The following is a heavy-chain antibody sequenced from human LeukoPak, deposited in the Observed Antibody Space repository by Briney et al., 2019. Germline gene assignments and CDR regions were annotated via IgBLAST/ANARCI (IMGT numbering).Heavy chain of an antibody. CDR2: IDPSDSYI. D-gene: IGHD2-15*01. CDR1: GYIFTSYW. CDR3: ARGDILNWFDP. J-gene: IGHJ5*02. Sequence: GDSLRISCKGSGYIFTSYWISWVRQMPGKGLEWMGRIDPSDSYINYSPSLQGHVTISADKSIGTAYLQWSSLKASDTAMYYCARGDILNWFDPWGQGTLVTVSS. V-gene: IGHV5-10-1*01.